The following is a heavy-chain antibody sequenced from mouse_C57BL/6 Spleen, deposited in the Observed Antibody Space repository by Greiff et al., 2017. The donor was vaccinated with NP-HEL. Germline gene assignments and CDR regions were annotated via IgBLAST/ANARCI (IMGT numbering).Heavy chain of an antibody. CDR3: ARGYYSNYDWFAY. J-gene: IGHJ3*01. V-gene: IGHV3-6*01. CDR2: ISYDGSN. D-gene: IGHD2-5*01. CDR1: GYSITSGYY. Sequence: EVKLVESGPGLVKPSQSLSLTCSVTGYSITSGYYWNWIRQFPGNKLEWMGYISYDGSNNYNPSLKNRISITRDTSKNQFFLKLNSVTTEDTATYYCARGYYSNYDWFAYWGQGTLVTVSA.